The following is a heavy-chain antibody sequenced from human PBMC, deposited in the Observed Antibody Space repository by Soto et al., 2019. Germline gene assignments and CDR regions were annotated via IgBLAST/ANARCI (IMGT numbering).Heavy chain of an antibody. CDR2: IDKTGVST. D-gene: IGHD3-10*01. Sequence: LRLSCAASGFTFGSYAMSWVRQAPGKGLEWVSTIDKTGVSTYYADSVKGRFTISRDDSKNSLYLQMNSLKTEDTAVYYCVRVSRGVEGFRKELDYWGQGILVTVSS. J-gene: IGHJ4*02. CDR1: GFTFGSYA. CDR3: VRVSRGVEGFRKELDY. V-gene: IGHV3-23*01.